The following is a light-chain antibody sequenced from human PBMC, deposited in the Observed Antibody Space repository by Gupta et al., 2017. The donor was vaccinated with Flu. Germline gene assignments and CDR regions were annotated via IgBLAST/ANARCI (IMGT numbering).Light chain of an antibody. V-gene: IGKV3-15*01. CDR2: ATS. CDR1: QSVSNN. J-gene: IGKJ1*01. Sequence: TQSPGTRSVSPGERASLSCRASQSVSNNLAWYQQKPGQAPRLLIFATSTRATGISDRFSGSRSGTEFTLTISSLQSEDFAVYYCQQFGAFGQGTKVEI. CDR3: QQFGA.